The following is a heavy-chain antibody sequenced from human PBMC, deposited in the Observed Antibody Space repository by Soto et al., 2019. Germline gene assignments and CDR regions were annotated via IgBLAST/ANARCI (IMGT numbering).Heavy chain of an antibody. J-gene: IGHJ4*02. CDR2: IYYSGST. CDR1: GGSISSSSYY. CDR3: TGIVVVVAAPHFDY. D-gene: IGHD2-15*01. V-gene: IGHV4-39*01. Sequence: SETLSLTCTVSGGSISSSSYYWGWIRQPPGKGLEWIGSIYYSGSTYYNPSLKSRVTISVDTSKNQFSLKLSSVTAADTAVYYCTGIVVVVAAPHFDYWGQGTLVTVSS.